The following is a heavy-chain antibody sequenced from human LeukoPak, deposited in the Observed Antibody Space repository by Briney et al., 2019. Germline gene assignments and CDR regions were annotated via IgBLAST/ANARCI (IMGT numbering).Heavy chain of an antibody. V-gene: IGHV4-59*08. CDR1: GGSISTYY. Sequence: SETLSLTCTVSGGSISTYYWSWIRQPPGKGLEWIGHIDYSGSTNYNPSLNSRVTISVDTSKNQFSLKLNSVTAADTAVYYCARGADSSGYYSIFYFDYWGQGTLVTVSS. J-gene: IGHJ4*02. CDR3: ARGADSSGYYSIFYFDY. CDR2: IDYSGST. D-gene: IGHD3-22*01.